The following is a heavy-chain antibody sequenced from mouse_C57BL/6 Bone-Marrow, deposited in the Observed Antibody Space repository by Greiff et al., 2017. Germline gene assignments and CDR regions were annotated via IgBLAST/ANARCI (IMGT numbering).Heavy chain of an antibody. Sequence: DVKLVESGGGLVKPGGSLKLSCAASGFTFSDYGMHWVRQAPEKGLEWVAYISSGSSTIYYADTVKGRFTISRDNAKYTLFLQMTSLMSEDTAMYYCARSLSTSYYFDYWGQGTTLTVSS. V-gene: IGHV5-17*01. D-gene: IGHD2-1*01. CDR1: GFTFSDYG. CDR2: ISSGSSTI. CDR3: ARSLSTSYYFDY. J-gene: IGHJ2*01.